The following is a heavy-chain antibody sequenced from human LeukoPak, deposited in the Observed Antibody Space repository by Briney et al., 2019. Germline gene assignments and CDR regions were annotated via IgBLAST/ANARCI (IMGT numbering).Heavy chain of an antibody. J-gene: IGHJ6*02. CDR1: GFTLGDYY. V-gene: IGHV3-11*01. CDR3: ARDWRNGGLDV. D-gene: IGHD2-8*01. CDR2: ISNSGSRT. Sequence: PGGSLRLSCAPSGFTLGDYYMSWIRQAPGKGLEWISYISNSGSRTHYADSVKGRFTSSRDNAKTSLYLQMNSLRVEDTAVYYCARDWRNGGLDVWGQGTTVTVSS.